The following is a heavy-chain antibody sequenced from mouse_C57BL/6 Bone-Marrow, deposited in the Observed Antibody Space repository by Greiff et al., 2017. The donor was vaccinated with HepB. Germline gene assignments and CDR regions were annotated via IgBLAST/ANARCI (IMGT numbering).Heavy chain of an antibody. CDR1: GFSLTSYA. Sequence: VQLVESGPGLVAPSQSLSITCTVSGFSLTSYAISWVRQPPGKGLEWLGVIWTGGGTNYNSALKSRLSISKDNSKSQVFLKMNSLQTDDTARYYCAREIYYGNYGYFDVWGTGTTVTVSS. CDR3: AREIYYGNYGYFDV. D-gene: IGHD2-1*01. J-gene: IGHJ1*03. CDR2: IWTGGGT. V-gene: IGHV2-9-1*01.